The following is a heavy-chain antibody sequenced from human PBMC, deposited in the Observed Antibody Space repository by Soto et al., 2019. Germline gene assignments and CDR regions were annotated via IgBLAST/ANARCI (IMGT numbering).Heavy chain of an antibody. Sequence: PGGSLRLSCAASGFTFSSYAMSWVRQAPGKGLEWVSAISGSGLTTSYADSVKGRFTISRDNSKNTVFLQMNSLRGEDTAVYYCARDRIEAAGTPRFNYYYGMDVWGQGTTVTVSS. CDR1: GFTFSSYA. D-gene: IGHD6-13*01. V-gene: IGHV3-23*01. CDR2: ISGSGLTT. J-gene: IGHJ6*02. CDR3: ARDRIEAAGTPRFNYYYGMDV.